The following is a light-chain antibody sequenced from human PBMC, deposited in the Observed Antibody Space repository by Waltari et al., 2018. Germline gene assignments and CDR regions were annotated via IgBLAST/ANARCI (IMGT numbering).Light chain of an antibody. Sequence: EIVLTPSPGTLSLSPGESATLSCRARQSVSKYLAWYQQKPGQAPRLLSYDASTSATGIPDRFSVGGSGTDFSLTISRLEPEDFAGYYCQKYGSLPATCGQGTKVEIK. CDR2: DAS. V-gene: IGKV3-20*01. CDR3: QKYGSLPAT. CDR1: QSVSKY. J-gene: IGKJ1*01.